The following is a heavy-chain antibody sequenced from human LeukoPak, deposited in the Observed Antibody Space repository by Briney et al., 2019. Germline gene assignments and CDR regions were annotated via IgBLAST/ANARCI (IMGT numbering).Heavy chain of an antibody. CDR1: GFTVSSNY. CDR3: ASFERSGGYGDYFDY. Sequence: GGYLRLSCAASGFTVSSNYMSWVRQAPGKGLEWFSVIYSGGSTYYADSVKGRFTISRDNSKNTLYLQMNSLRAEDTAVYYCASFERSGGYGDYFDYWGQGTLVTVSS. J-gene: IGHJ4*02. D-gene: IGHD3-10*01. CDR2: IYSGGST. V-gene: IGHV3-53*01.